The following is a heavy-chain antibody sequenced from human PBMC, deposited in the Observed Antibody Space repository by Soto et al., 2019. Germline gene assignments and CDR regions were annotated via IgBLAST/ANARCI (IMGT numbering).Heavy chain of an antibody. J-gene: IGHJ5*02. CDR3: ARRFMVVETIGFEP. Sequence: QVQLQESGPGLVKPSQTLSLTCTVSGGSISSGGYYWSWIRQHPGKGLEWIGYIYYSGSTYYNPSLKSRVTLSVDPSKNQSSLKLSSVTGAETAVYYCARRFMVVETIGFEPWGQGTLVTFSS. CDR1: GGSISSGGYY. D-gene: IGHD2-2*01. CDR2: IYYSGST. V-gene: IGHV4-31*03.